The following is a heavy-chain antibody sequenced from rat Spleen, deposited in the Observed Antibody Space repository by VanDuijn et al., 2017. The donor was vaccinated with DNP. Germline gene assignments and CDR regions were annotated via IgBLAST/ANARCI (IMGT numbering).Heavy chain of an antibody. CDR1: GYSITTSDR. CDR2: INNAGNT. V-gene: IGHV3-3*01. D-gene: IGHD2-3*01. Sequence: EVQLQESGPGLVKPSQSLSLTCSVTGYSITTSDRWTWIREFPGNKLEVMGYINNAGNTNYNPSLKSRISITRDTSKNQFFLQVNSVTAEDTATYFCAREGGYDPFDYWGQGVMVTVSS. J-gene: IGHJ2*01. CDR3: AREGGYDPFDY.